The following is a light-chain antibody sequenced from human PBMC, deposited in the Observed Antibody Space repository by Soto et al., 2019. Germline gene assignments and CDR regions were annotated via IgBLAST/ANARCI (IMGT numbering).Light chain of an antibody. CDR3: QQYDESPI. Sequence: EIVLTQSPDTLSLSPGDRASLSCRVSQTVSSNYLAWYQQTPGQAPSLLIYGVSTRATGIPDRFRGSGSGTDFPLTITRLAAEDVAVYWCQQYDESPIFGGGTKVEIK. CDR1: QTVSSNY. CDR2: GVS. J-gene: IGKJ4*01. V-gene: IGKV3-20*01.